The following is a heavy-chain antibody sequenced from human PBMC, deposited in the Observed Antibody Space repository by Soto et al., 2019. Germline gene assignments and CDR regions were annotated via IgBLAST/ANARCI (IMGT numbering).Heavy chain of an antibody. J-gene: IGHJ4*02. D-gene: IGHD3-3*01. CDR3: ARDHPLIDFWSGYFYYFDC. CDR1: GFTFSSYS. V-gene: IGHV3-48*02. CDR2: ISSSSSTI. Sequence: GGSLRLSCAASGFTFSSYSMNWVRQAPGKGLEWVSYISSSSSTIYYADSVKGRFTISRDNAKNSLYLQMNSLRDEDTAVYYCARDHPLIDFWSGYFYYFDCWGQGTLVTVXS.